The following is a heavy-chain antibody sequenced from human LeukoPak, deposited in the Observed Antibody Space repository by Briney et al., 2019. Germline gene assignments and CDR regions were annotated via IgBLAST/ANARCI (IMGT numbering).Heavy chain of an antibody. CDR2: ISAYNGNT. CDR3: ARDPLRSSWSTYNNAMDV. J-gene: IGHJ6*02. CDR1: GYSFYNYA. V-gene: IGHV1-18*04. Sequence: APVKGSCKASGYSFYNYAINWVGQAPGQGPGWMGWISAYNGNTEYSQKVQDRVTMTTDASTSTAYMELVSLTSDDTAVYYCARDPLRSSWSTYNNAMDVWGQGTTVTVS. D-gene: IGHD6-13*01.